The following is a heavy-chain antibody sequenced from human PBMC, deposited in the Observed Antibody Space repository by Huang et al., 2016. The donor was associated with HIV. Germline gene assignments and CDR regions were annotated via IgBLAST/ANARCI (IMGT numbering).Heavy chain of an antibody. CDR2: INPDTGTT. CDR1: GYTFTRYA. D-gene: IGHD3-10*01. CDR3: ARERGLLWFGELLS. J-gene: IGHJ4*02. Sequence: QVQLLQSGAEVKKPGASVKVPCKASGYTFTRYALHWVRQAPGQRLEWMGWINPDTGTTEYSQKFQDRVTITRDTSATTAYMEMTSLRSEDTAVYYCARERGLLWFGELLSWGQGTLVTVSS. V-gene: IGHV1-3*01.